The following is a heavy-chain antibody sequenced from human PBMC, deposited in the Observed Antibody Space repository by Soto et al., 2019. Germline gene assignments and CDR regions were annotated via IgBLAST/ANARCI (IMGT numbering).Heavy chain of an antibody. CDR3: AKDRVGGTFYTPLGF. V-gene: IGHV3-30*18. CDR1: GFTFTTYS. Sequence: PGGSLRLSCAASGFTFTTYSMHWVRQAPGKGLEWVAVITYDGSNKYYADSVKGRFTISRDNSKNTLSLHLNTLKPEDTAVYHCAKDRVGGTFYTPLGFWGQGTLVTVSS. D-gene: IGHD1-7*01. J-gene: IGHJ4*02. CDR2: ITYDGSNK.